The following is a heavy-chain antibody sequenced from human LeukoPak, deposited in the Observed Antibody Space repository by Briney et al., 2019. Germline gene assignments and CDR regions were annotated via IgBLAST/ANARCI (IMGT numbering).Heavy chain of an antibody. CDR2: INPNSGGI. CDR1: GYTFTSYY. V-gene: IGHV1-2*02. J-gene: IGHJ6*03. CDR3: ARVLRYCSGGNCYSGGLGYMDV. Sequence: ASVKVSCKASGYTFTSYYMHWVRQAPGQGLEWMGWINPNSGGINYAQKFQGRVTMTRDTSISTAYMELSRLRSDDTAVYYCARVLRYCSGGNCYSGGLGYMDVWGKGTTVTISS. D-gene: IGHD2-15*01.